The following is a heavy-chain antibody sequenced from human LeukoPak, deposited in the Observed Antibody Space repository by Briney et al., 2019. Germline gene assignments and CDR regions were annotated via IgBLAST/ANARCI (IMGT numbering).Heavy chain of an antibody. Sequence: SETLSLTCTVSGGSISSYYWSWIRQPPGKGLEWIGYIYYSGSTNYNPSLKSRVTISVGTSKNQFSLKLSSVTAADTAVYYCARLTSSSSGSSFDYWGQGTLVTVSS. D-gene: IGHD6-13*01. CDR3: ARLTSSSSGSSFDY. CDR1: GGSISSYY. CDR2: IYYSGST. V-gene: IGHV4-59*08. J-gene: IGHJ4*02.